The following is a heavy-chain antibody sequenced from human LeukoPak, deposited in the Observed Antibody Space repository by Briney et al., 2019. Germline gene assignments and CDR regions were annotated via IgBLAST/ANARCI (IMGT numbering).Heavy chain of an antibody. CDR1: GFTFSSYA. D-gene: IGHD1-14*01. V-gene: IGHV3-23*01. CDR3: AKDTITTWVRAFDI. J-gene: IGHJ3*02. Sequence: PGASLGLSCAASGFTFSSYAMSWVRQAPGKGLEWVSAIGGSGGSTYYADSVKGRFTISRDNSKNTLYLQMNSLRAEDTAVYYCAKDTITTWVRAFDIWGQGTMVTVSS. CDR2: IGGSGGST.